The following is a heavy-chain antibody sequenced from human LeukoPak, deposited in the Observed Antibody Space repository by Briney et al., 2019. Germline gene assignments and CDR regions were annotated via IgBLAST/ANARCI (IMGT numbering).Heavy chain of an antibody. J-gene: IGHJ4*02. CDR3: ARDYCSSTSCYKLMRDY. Sequence: ASVKVSCKASGYTFTSYGISWVRQAPGQGLEWMGWISAYNGNTNYAQKLQGRVTMTTDTSTSTAYMELRSLRSDDTAVYYCARDYCSSTSCYKLMRDYWGQGTLVTVSS. CDR1: GYTFTSYG. V-gene: IGHV1-18*01. CDR2: ISAYNGNT. D-gene: IGHD2-2*02.